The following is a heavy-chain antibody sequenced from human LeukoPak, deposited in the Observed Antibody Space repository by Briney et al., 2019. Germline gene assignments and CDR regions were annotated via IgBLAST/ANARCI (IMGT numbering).Heavy chain of an antibody. CDR2: ISGSGSST. J-gene: IGHJ4*02. V-gene: IGHV3-23*01. Sequence: PGGPLRLSCAASGFTFATYAMSWVRQAPGRGLEWVSSISGSGSSTFYADSVKGRFAISRDNSKNTLYLQMTSLRAEDTAVFYCAKSPYALGSYGIAGDYWGQGTLVTVSS. CDR3: AKSPYALGSYGIAGDY. D-gene: IGHD3-10*01. CDR1: GFTFATYA.